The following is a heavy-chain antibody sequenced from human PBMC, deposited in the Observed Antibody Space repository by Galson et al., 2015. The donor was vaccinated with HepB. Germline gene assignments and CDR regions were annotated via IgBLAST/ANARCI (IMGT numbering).Heavy chain of an antibody. D-gene: IGHD2-15*01. V-gene: IGHV3-48*01. CDR3: ARVSVADGMDV. Sequence: SLRLSCAASGFTFSSYSMNWVRQAPGKGLEWVSYISSSSSTIYYADSVKGRFTISRDNAKNSLYLQMNSLRAEDTAVYYCARVSVADGMDVWGQGTTVTVSS. J-gene: IGHJ6*02. CDR1: GFTFSSYS. CDR2: ISSSSSTI.